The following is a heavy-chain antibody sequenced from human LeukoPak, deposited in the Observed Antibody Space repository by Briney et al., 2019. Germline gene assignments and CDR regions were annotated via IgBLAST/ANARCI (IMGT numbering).Heavy chain of an antibody. CDR1: GLTFSSFA. D-gene: IGHD5-12*01. V-gene: IGHV3-30*04. J-gene: IGHJ4*02. CDR3: ARDGATYSGYPYYFDY. CDR2: ISYDGSNK. Sequence: PGGSLRLSCAASGLTFSSFAMHWARQAPGKGLEWVAVISYDGSNKYYADSVKGRFTISRDNSKNTLYLQMNSLRAEDTAVYYCARDGATYSGYPYYFDYWGQGTLVTVSS.